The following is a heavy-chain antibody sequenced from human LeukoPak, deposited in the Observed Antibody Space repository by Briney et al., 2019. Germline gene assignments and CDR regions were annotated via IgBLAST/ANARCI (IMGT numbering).Heavy chain of an antibody. CDR1: GGTFNSYA. Sequence: GASVKVSCKASGGTFNSYAITWVRQAPGQGLEWMGGIIPIFGTANYAQKFQGRVTITRDTSASTAYMELSSLRSEDTAVYYCARGYFWSGYALDYWGQGTLVTVSS. V-gene: IGHV1-69*05. D-gene: IGHD3-3*01. CDR2: IIPIFGTA. J-gene: IGHJ4*02. CDR3: ARGYFWSGYALDY.